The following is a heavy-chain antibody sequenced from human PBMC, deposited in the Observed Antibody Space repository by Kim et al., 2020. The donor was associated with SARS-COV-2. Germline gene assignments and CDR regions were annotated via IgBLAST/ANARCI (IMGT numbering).Heavy chain of an antibody. CDR1: GYSFIAHY. CDR3: ARDEWGSVASPFDY. CDR2: IHPNSGGT. J-gene: IGHJ4*02. V-gene: IGHV1-2*02. Sequence: ASVKVSCKASGYSFIAHYIHWVRQAPGQGLEWMGWIHPNSGGTHYAQEFQGRFTMTRDRSISTAYMELSSLRSDDTAVYYCARDEWGSVASPFDYWGQGTLVTVSS. D-gene: IGHD5-12*01.